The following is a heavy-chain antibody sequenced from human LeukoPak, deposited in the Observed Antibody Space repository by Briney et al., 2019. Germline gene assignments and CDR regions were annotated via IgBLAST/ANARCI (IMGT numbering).Heavy chain of an antibody. CDR2: MKEDGSGK. Sequence: GGSLRLSCAASGLTFRSYWMTWVRQAPGKGLEWVANMKEDGSGKYYVDSVKGRFTISRDNAKNSLYLQMNSLRAEDTAVYYCARDTGCSGGSCYSFYDYWGQGTLVTVSS. V-gene: IGHV3-7*01. CDR1: GLTFRSYW. CDR3: ARDTGCSGGSCYSFYDY. D-gene: IGHD2-15*01. J-gene: IGHJ4*02.